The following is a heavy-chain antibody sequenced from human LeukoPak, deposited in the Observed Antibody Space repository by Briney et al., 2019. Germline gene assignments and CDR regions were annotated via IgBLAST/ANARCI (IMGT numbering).Heavy chain of an antibody. Sequence: GGSLRLSCAASGFTFSTYAITWVRQAPGQGLEWVSAISDNGGGTYYADSAKGRFTVSRDNSKNTLYLQMNSLRAEDTAVYYCGSGYDIDYWGQGILVTVSP. CDR2: ISDNGGGT. CDR3: GSGYDIDY. D-gene: IGHD5-12*01. V-gene: IGHV3-23*01. J-gene: IGHJ4*02. CDR1: GFTFSTYA.